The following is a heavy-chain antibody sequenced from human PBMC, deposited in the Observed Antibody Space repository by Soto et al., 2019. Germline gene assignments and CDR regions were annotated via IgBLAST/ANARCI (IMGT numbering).Heavy chain of an antibody. J-gene: IGHJ5*02. V-gene: IGHV3-23*01. CDR2: ITAHADRT. D-gene: IGHD6-13*01. CDR3: AKDPLSYSSSWYPNWFGP. Sequence: EVQLLESGGGLVKPGGSLRLSCAASGFTFTSYAMSWVRQAPGKGLEWVSGITAHADRTFYADCVKGRFTVARDNTQNTLDLQMNSLRAEDTAIYDCAKDPLSYSSSWYPNWFGPWGQGGLVTVSS. CDR1: GFTFTSYA.